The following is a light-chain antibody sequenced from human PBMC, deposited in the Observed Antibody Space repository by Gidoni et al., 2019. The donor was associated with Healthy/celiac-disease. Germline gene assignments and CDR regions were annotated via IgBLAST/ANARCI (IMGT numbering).Light chain of an antibody. CDR3: QQSYSSPWT. CDR1: QRISSY. Sequence: DIQMTQSPSSLSASVGDRVPITCRASQRISSYLNWYQQKPGKAPMLLIYAASSLQSGVPSRFSGSGSGTDFTLTISRLQPEDFAAYYCQQSYSSPWTFGQGTKVEIK. J-gene: IGKJ1*01. CDR2: AAS. V-gene: IGKV1-39*01.